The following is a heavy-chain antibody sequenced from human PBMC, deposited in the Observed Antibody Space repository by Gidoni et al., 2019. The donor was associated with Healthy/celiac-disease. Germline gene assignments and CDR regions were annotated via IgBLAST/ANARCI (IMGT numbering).Heavy chain of an antibody. CDR1: GFTFSNAW. CDR3: TTDAGRIVVVVAATDY. J-gene: IGHJ4*02. V-gene: IGHV3-15*01. D-gene: IGHD2-15*01. CDR2: IKSKTDGGTT. Sequence: EVQLVESGGGLVKPGGSLRLSCAASGFTFSNAWMSWVRQAPGKGLGWVGRIKSKTDGGTTDYAAPVKGRFTISRDDSKNTLYLQMNSLKAEDTAVYYCTTDAGRIVVVVAATDYWGQGTLVTVSS.